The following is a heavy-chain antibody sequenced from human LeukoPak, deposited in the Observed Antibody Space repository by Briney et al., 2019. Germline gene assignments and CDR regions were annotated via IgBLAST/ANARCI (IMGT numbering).Heavy chain of an antibody. D-gene: IGHD6-13*01. J-gene: IGHJ6*03. CDR2: MNPNRGNT. CDR1: GYTFTSYD. V-gene: IGHV1-8*03. Sequence: ASVKVSCKASGYTFTSYDINWVRQATGQGLEWMGWMNPNRGNTGYAQKFQGRVTITRNTSISTAYMELSSLRSEDTAVYYCARGGGYSSSWYSARVWNYYYYYMDVWGKGTTVTVSS. CDR3: ARGGGYSSSWYSARVWNYYYYYMDV.